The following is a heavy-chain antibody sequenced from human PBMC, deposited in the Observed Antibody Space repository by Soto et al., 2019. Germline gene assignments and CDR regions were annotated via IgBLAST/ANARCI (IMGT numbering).Heavy chain of an antibody. CDR1: GFTFSSYA. D-gene: IGHD6-6*01. CDR2: INDSGGRT. J-gene: IGHJ4*02. V-gene: IGHV3-23*01. CDR3: AKDWPGSSSGLCIAY. Sequence: LRLSCAASGFTFSSYAMSGVRQAPVKGLEWVSTINDSGGRTYYADSVKGRYTISRENSKNTLYLQMNSLRAEDTAVHYCAKDWPGSSSGLCIAYWGTGSLITASS.